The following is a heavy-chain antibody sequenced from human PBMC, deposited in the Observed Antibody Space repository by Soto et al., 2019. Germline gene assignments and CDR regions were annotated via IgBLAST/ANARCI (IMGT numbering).Heavy chain of an antibody. V-gene: IGHV4-59*01. Sequence: SETLSLTCPLAHGCISGYYLSLMLDPPVKGLEWIWCLYNAGSTIYNPSLKSRVTISVDMSQNQFSLNLNYVTAADTAVYYCARDLWGYCGTDCYPLDVWGQGTTVTVSS. D-gene: IGHD2-21*02. J-gene: IGHJ6*02. CDR3: ARDLWGYCGTDCYPLDV. CDR1: HGCISGYY. CDR2: LYNAGST.